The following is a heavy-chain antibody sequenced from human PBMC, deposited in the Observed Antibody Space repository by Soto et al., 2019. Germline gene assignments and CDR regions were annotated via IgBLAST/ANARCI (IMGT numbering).Heavy chain of an antibody. Sequence: QVQLVQSGAEEKKPGASVKVSCKASGYTFTGYAMHWVRQAPGQRLEWMGWINAGNGNTKYSQKFRGRVTITRDTSASAAYMELSSLGSEDTAVYYCARAVAVAADFDYWGQGTLVTVSS. CDR3: ARAVAVAADFDY. CDR1: GYTFTGYA. D-gene: IGHD6-19*01. CDR2: INAGNGNT. V-gene: IGHV1-3*05. J-gene: IGHJ4*02.